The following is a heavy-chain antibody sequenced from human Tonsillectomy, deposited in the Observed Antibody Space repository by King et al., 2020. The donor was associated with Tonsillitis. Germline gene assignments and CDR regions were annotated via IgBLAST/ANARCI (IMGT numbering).Heavy chain of an antibody. J-gene: IGHJ6*02. CDR1: GFTFSNYN. Sequence: VQLVESGGGLVKPGGSLRLSCAASGFTFSNYNMNWVRQAPGKGLEWVSSISSSSSYIYYADSVKGRFTISRDNAKNSLYLQMNSLRAEDTAVYYCARDLKVMPPAADTGAYYYDMDVWGQGTTVTVSS. D-gene: IGHD6-13*01. CDR3: ARDLKVMPPAADTGAYYYDMDV. V-gene: IGHV3-21*01. CDR2: ISSSSSYI.